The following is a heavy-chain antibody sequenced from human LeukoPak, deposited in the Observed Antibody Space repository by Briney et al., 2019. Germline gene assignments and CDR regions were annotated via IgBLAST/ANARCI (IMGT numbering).Heavy chain of an antibody. D-gene: IGHD3-22*01. CDR1: GFTFSSYS. CDR2: ISSSSSYI. Sequence: GGSLRLSCAASGFTFSSYSMNWVRQAPGKGLEWVSSISSSSSYIYYADSVKDRFTISRDNAKNSLYLQMNSLRAEDTAVYYCARTRTYYYDSSGYSKPTFDYWGQGTLVTVSS. J-gene: IGHJ4*02. CDR3: ARTRTYYYDSSGYSKPTFDY. V-gene: IGHV3-21*01.